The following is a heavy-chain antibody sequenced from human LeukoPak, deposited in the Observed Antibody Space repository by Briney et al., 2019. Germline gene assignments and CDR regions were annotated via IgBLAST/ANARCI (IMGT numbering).Heavy chain of an antibody. D-gene: IGHD6-19*01. J-gene: IGHJ4*02. CDR2: INPSGGST. CDR1: GYTCSSHY. V-gene: IGHV1-46*01. CDR3: ARQGGYSSAIGMGY. Sequence: ASVKISCKASGYTCSSHYMYWVRQAPGQGLEWMGIINPSGGSTNYAQKFQGRVTMIRDTSTSTVYMELSSLRSEDTAVYYCARQGGYSSAIGMGYWGQGTLVTVSS.